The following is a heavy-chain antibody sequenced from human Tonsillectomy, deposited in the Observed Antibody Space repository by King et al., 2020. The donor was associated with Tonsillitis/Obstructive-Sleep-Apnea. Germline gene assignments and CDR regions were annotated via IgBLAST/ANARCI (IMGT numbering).Heavy chain of an antibody. CDR1: GFTFSSYA. J-gene: IGHJ6*02. D-gene: IGHD3-3*01. CDR2: ISYDGSNK. Sequence: VQLVESGGGVVQPGRSLRLSCAASGFTFSSYAMHWVRRAPGKGLEWVAVISYDGSNKYYADSVKGRFTISRDNSKNTLYLQMNSLRAEDTAVYYCASPDLWSGYYSGMDVWGQGTTVTVSS. CDR3: ASPDLWSGYYSGMDV. V-gene: IGHV3-30*04.